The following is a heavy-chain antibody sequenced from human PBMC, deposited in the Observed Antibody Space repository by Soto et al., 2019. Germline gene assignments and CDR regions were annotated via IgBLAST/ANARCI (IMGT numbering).Heavy chain of an antibody. CDR1: GFTFISYA. V-gene: IGHV3-23*01. Sequence: VSLRLPCAASGFTFISYAMSWVLQAPGKGLEWVSVISGSGDSTYYADSVKGRFTISRDNSKNTLYLQMNSLRAEDTAVYYCARRGPGTYFDYWGQGTLVTVSS. CDR3: ARRGPGTYFDY. CDR2: ISGSGDST. J-gene: IGHJ4*02. D-gene: IGHD6-13*01.